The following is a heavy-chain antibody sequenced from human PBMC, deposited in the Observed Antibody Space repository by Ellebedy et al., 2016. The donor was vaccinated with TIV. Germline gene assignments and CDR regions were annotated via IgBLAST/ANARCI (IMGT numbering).Heavy chain of an antibody. D-gene: IGHD2-2*01. CDR2: IYYSGST. CDR3: ARQTSRWGKIGY. CDR1: GNSISSYY. Sequence: SETLSLXCTVSGNSISSYYWSWIRQPPGKGLEWIGYIYYSGSTNYNPSLKSRITISVDTSKNQFSLKLTSVTAADTAVYYCARQTSRWGKIGYWGQGTLVTVSS. J-gene: IGHJ4*02. V-gene: IGHV4-59*01.